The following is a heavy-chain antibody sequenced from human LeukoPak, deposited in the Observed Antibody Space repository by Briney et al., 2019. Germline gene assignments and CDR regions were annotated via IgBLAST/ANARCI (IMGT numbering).Heavy chain of an antibody. CDR2: ISSSSSYI. J-gene: IGHJ4*02. D-gene: IGHD2-2*01. V-gene: IGHV3-21*01. Sequence: GGSLRLSCAASGFTFSSYSMNWVRQAPGKGLEWVPSISSSSSYIYCADSVKGRFTISRDNAKNSLYLQMNSLRAEDTAVYYCARQRRDCSSTSCYLFLDYWGQGTLVTVSS. CDR3: ARQRRDCSSTSCYLFLDY. CDR1: GFTFSSYS.